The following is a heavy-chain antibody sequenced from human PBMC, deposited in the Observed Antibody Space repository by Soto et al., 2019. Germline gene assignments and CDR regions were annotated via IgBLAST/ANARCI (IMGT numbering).Heavy chain of an antibody. CDR1: GFTFSSYA. D-gene: IGHD3-16*01. CDR2: ISGSGGST. Sequence: GGSLRLSCAASGFTFSSYAMSWVRQAPGKGLEWVSAISGSGGSTYYADSVKGRFTISRDNSKNTLYLQMNSLRAEDTAVYYCAKGRAGIMITFGGVPPGGFDYWGQGTLVTVSS. J-gene: IGHJ4*02. V-gene: IGHV3-23*01. CDR3: AKGRAGIMITFGGVPPGGFDY.